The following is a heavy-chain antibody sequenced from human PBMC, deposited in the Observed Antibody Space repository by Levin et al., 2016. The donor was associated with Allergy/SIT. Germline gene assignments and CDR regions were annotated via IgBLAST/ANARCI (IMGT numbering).Heavy chain of an antibody. CDR3: ARENVDTSLVRGYYKYYYYGMDV. Sequence: GGSLRLSCAASGFTFSSYGMHWVRQAPGKGLEWVAVIWYDGSNKYYADSVKGRFTISRDNSKNTLYLQMNSLRAEDTAVYYCARENVDTSLVRGYYKYYYYGMDVWGQGTTVTVSS. CDR2: IWYDGSNK. J-gene: IGHJ6*02. CDR1: GFTFSSYG. V-gene: IGHV3-33*01. D-gene: IGHD5-18*01.